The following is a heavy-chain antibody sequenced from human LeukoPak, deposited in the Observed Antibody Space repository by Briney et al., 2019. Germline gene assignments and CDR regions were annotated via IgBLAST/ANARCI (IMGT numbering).Heavy chain of an antibody. V-gene: IGHV1-8*01. CDR2: MNPNSGDT. Sequence: ASVKVSCKASGYTFTSYGINWVRQATGQGLEWMGWMNPNSGDTGYAQKFQGRVTMTRNTSISTAYMELSSLRSEDTAVYYCARETYSSSSAGFDYWGQGTLVTVSS. D-gene: IGHD6-6*01. CDR1: GYTFTSYG. J-gene: IGHJ4*02. CDR3: ARETYSSSSAGFDY.